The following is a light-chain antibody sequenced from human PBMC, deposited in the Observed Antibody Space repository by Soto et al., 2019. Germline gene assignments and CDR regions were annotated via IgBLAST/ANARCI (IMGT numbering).Light chain of an antibody. J-gene: IGKJ2*01. CDR1: QSISSY. CDR2: AAS. CDR3: QQSYSTPMYT. Sequence: DIQMTQSPSSLSASVGDRVTITCRASQSISSYLNWYQQKPGKAPKLLIYAASSLQSGVPSRFSGSGSGTDFTLTIXSLQPXDFATYYCQQSYSTPMYTFGQGTKLEIK. V-gene: IGKV1-39*01.